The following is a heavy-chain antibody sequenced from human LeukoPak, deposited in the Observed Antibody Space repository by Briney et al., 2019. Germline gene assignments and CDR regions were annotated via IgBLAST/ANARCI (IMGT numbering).Heavy chain of an antibody. CDR1: GYSISSTYY. CDR3: ARDQVR. D-gene: IGHD1-1*01. J-gene: IGHJ4*02. CDR2: IFHSGST. V-gene: IGHV4-38-2*02. Sequence: NASETLSLTCTVSGYSISSTYYWGWIRQPPGKGLEWIGSIFHSGSTYYNPSLKLRSRVTISIDTSKNRFSLNLSSVTAADTAVYYCARDQVRWGQGTLVTVSS.